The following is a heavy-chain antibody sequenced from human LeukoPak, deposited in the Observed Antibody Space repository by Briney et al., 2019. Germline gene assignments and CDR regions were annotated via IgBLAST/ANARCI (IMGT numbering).Heavy chain of an antibody. Sequence: AGGSLRLSCAASGFTFSSYAMSWVRQAPGKGLEWVSAISGSGGSTYYADSVKGRFSISRDNSKNTLHLQMNSLRAEDTAVYYCAKTKEDNSGYYDYWGQGTLVTVSS. V-gene: IGHV3-23*01. J-gene: IGHJ4*02. CDR1: GFTFSSYA. CDR3: AKTKEDNSGYYDY. D-gene: IGHD3-22*01. CDR2: ISGSGGST.